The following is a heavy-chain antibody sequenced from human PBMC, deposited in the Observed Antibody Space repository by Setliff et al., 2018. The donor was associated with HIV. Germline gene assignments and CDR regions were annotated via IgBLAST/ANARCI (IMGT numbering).Heavy chain of an antibody. Sequence: PSETLSLTCTVSGGSISSGRNYWSWIRQTAGKGLEWIGEVNHSGSTNYNPSLKSRVTISVDTSKDHFSLKLSSVTAADTAVYYCARGPRITLIEVVTSDYYYGMDVWGQGTTVTVSS. J-gene: IGHJ6*02. CDR2: VNHSGST. D-gene: IGHD3-22*01. CDR3: ARGPRITLIEVVTSDYYYGMDV. V-gene: IGHV4-61*10. CDR1: GGSISSGRNY.